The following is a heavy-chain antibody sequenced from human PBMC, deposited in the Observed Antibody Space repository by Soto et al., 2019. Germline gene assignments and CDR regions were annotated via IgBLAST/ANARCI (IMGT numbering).Heavy chain of an antibody. V-gene: IGHV3-30-3*01. CDR2: ISYDGSNK. CDR1: GFTFSSYA. J-gene: IGHJ5*02. Sequence: GGSLRLSCAASGFTFSSYAMHWVRQAPGKGLEWVAVISYDGSNKYYADSVKGRFTISRDNSKNTLYLQMNSLRAEDTAVYYCARDLNQLPQGWFDPWGQGTLVTVSS. CDR3: ARDLNQLPQGWFDP. D-gene: IGHD2-2*01.